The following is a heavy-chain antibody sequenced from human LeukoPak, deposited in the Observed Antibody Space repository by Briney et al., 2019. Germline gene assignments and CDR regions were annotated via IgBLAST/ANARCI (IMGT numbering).Heavy chain of an antibody. V-gene: IGHV4-4*07. CDR1: GGSISSYY. Sequence: SETLSLTCTVSGGSISSYYWSWIRQPAGKGLEWIGRIYTSGNTNYNPSLKSRVTMSVDTSKNQFSLKPSSVTAADTAVYYCARNYYDNSGYKYAFDYWGQGTLVTVSS. D-gene: IGHD3-22*01. CDR2: IYTSGNT. J-gene: IGHJ4*02. CDR3: ARNYYDNSGYKYAFDY.